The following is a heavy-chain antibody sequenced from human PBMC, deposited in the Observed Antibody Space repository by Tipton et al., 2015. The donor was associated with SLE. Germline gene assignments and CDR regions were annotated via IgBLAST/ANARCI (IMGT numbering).Heavy chain of an antibody. Sequence: SLRLSCAASGFTFSSYAMSWVRQAPGKGLEWVSAISGSGGSTYYADSVKGRFTISRDNSKNTLYLQMNSLRAEDTAVYYCAKDGLLWFGGLPWGQGTLVTVSS. J-gene: IGHJ5*02. CDR3: AKDGLLWFGGLP. CDR1: GFTFSSYA. D-gene: IGHD3-10*01. CDR2: ISGSGGST. V-gene: IGHV3-23*01.